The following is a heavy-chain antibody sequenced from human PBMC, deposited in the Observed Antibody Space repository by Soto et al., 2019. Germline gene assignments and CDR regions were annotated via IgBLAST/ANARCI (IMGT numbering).Heavy chain of an antibody. Sequence: VGSKRLSWAAAGCTFSSYSMNWVSQATGKGLEWVSYISSSSSTIYYADSVKGRFTISRDNAKNSLYLQMNSLRAEDTAVYYCARDYCSGGSCRYYYMDVWGKGTTVTVSS. V-gene: IGHV3-48*01. CDR1: GCTFSSYS. D-gene: IGHD2-15*01. J-gene: IGHJ6*03. CDR3: ARDYCSGGSCRYYYMDV. CDR2: ISSSSSTI.